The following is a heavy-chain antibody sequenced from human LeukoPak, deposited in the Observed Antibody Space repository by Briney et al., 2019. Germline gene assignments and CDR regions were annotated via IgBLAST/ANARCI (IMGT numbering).Heavy chain of an antibody. V-gene: IGHV1-69*04. D-gene: IGHD2-2*01. Sequence: SVKVSCKASGGTFDNYAVNWVREAPGLGLEWMGRIIPMLGKTNSAQKFQDRVTFTADQSTSTDYMEVTHLRPDDTAVYFCARGLFGGFAAAPNDHWGQGTLVTVSP. CDR1: GGTFDNYA. CDR2: IIPMLGKT. CDR3: ARGLFGGFAAAPNDH. J-gene: IGHJ5*02.